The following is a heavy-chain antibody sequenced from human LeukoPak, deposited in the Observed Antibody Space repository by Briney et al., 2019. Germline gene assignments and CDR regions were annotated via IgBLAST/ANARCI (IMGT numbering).Heavy chain of an antibody. V-gene: IGHV4-59*01. CDR3: ARGEQWLVLLDP. CDR2: IYYSGST. J-gene: IGHJ5*02. Sequence: SETLSLTCTVSGGSISSYYWSWIRQPPGKGLEWIGYIYYSGSTNYNPSLKSRVTISVDTSKNQFSLKLSSVTAADTAVYYCARGEQWLVLLDPWGQGTLVTVFS. CDR1: GGSISSYY. D-gene: IGHD6-19*01.